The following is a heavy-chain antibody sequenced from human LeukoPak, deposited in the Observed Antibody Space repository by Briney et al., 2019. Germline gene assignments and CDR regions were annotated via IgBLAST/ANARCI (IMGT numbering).Heavy chain of an antibody. Sequence: PSETLSLTCTVSGGSISSSSYYWGWIRQPPGKGLEWIGSIYYSGSTYYHPSLKNRVTISVDTSKNQFPLKLSSVTSPDTAVYYCARHVPIVYCSSTSCYSMAYFDYWGQGTLVTVSS. D-gene: IGHD2-2*01. J-gene: IGHJ4*02. CDR2: IYYSGST. V-gene: IGHV4-39*01. CDR3: ARHVPIVYCSSTSCYSMAYFDY. CDR1: GGSISSSSYY.